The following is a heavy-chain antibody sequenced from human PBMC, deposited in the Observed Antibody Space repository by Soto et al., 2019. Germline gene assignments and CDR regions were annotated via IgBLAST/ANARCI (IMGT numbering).Heavy chain of an antibody. J-gene: IGHJ6*04. Sequence: QVQLVQSGAEVKKPGSSVKVSCKASGGTFSSYAISWVRQAPGQGLEWMGGIIPIFGTANYAQKFQGRVTITAEESTRTAYMELRSMRSEDTAVYYCARSDPIEAAGWVYYYGMDVWGKGTTVTVSS. D-gene: IGHD6-13*01. V-gene: IGHV1-69*12. CDR1: GGTFSSYA. CDR3: ARSDPIEAAGWVYYYGMDV. CDR2: IIPIFGTA.